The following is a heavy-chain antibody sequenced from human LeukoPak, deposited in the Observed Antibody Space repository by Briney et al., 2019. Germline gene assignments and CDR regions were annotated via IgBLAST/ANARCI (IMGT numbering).Heavy chain of an antibody. Sequence: GGSLRLSCAASGFTVTTNYMSWVRQAPGKGLECVSTIETGGSTHYTDSVKGRFTISRDTSRNNLYLQMNSLRAEDTATYYCAKVRGFFGGPDFYYAMDVWGQGTTVTVSS. CDR2: IETGGST. D-gene: IGHD3-10*01. CDR1: GFTVTTNY. J-gene: IGHJ6*02. V-gene: IGHV3-66*01. CDR3: AKVRGFFGGPDFYYAMDV.